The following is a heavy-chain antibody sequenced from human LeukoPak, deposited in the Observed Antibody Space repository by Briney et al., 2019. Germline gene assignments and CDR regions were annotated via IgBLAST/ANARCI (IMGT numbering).Heavy chain of an antibody. V-gene: IGHV3-7*01. J-gene: IGHJ4*02. CDR2: IKQDGSEK. CDR1: GFTFSSYW. Sequence: GGSLRLSCAASGFTFSSYWMSWVRQAPGKGLEWVANIKQDGSEKYYVDSVKGRFTISRDNAKNSLYLQINSLGVEDTAVYFCARGGYSSSWYYRNWGQGTLVTVSS. CDR3: ARGGYSSSWYYRN. D-gene: IGHD6-13*01.